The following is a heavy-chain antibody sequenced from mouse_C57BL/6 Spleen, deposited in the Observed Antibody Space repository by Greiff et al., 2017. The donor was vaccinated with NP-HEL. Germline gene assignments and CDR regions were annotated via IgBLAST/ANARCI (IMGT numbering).Heavy chain of an antibody. CDR2: IYPGDGDT. Sequence: VQGVESGAELVKPGASVKISCKASGYAFSSYWMNWVKQRPGKGLEWIGQIYPGDGDTNYNGKFKGKATLTADKSSSTAYMQLSSLTSEDSAVYFCARWGNYGYFDYWGQGTTLTVSS. J-gene: IGHJ2*01. CDR1: GYAFSSYW. D-gene: IGHD2-1*01. V-gene: IGHV1-80*01. CDR3: ARWGNYGYFDY.